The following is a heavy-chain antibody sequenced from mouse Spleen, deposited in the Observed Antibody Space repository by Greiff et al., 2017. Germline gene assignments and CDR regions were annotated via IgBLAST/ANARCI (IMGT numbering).Heavy chain of an antibody. D-gene: IGHD2-3*01. CDR1: GYTFTDYY. Sequence: VQLQQSGPELVKPGASVKISCKASGYTFTDYYMNWVKQSHGKSLEWIGDINPNNGGTSYNQKFKGKATLTVDKSSSTAYMELRSLTSEDSAVYYCARWVGYSYYFDYWGQGTTLTVSS. J-gene: IGHJ2*01. CDR3: ARWVGYSYYFDY. CDR2: INPNNGGT. V-gene: IGHV1-26*01.